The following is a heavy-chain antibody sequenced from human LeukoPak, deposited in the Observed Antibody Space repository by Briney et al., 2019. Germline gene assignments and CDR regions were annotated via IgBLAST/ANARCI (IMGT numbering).Heavy chain of an antibody. CDR2: ISGSGGST. J-gene: IGHJ4*02. CDR1: GFTFSSYA. CDR3: AKGGDYGGNYLFDY. D-gene: IGHD4-23*01. V-gene: IGHV3-23*01. Sequence: GGSLRLSCAASGFTFSSYAMSWVRQAPGKGLEWVSAISGSGGSTYYADSVKGRFTISRDNSKNTLYLQMNSLRAGDTAVYYCAKGGDYGGNYLFDYWGQGTLVTVSS.